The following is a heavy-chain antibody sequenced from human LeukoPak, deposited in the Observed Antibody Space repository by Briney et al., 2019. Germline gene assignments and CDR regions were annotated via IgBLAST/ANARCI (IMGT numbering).Heavy chain of an antibody. D-gene: IGHD3-9*01. CDR3: AKDQYYDILTGYGGAFDI. Sequence: GGSLRLSCAASGFPFDEHAMHWVRQAPGKGLEWVSGISWNSGSIGYADSVKGRFTISRDNAKNSLYLQMNSLRAEDTALYYCAKDQYYDILTGYGGAFDIWGQGTMVTVSS. CDR2: ISWNSGSI. J-gene: IGHJ3*02. CDR1: GFPFDEHA. V-gene: IGHV3-9*01.